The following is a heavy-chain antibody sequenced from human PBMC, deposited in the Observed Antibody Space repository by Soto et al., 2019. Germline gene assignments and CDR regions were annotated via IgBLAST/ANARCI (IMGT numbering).Heavy chain of an antibody. D-gene: IGHD3-10*01. Sequence: PSETLSLTCNVSGFSISSGFYWGGVRHPPGKGLEWIGAVFHSGATYFNPSLKSRVTMAIVTSENQFSLSLASVAAADTVMYDLARGINLQDGWGQGTLVTVSS. CDR2: VFHSGAT. V-gene: IGHV4-38-2*02. J-gene: IGHJ4*02. CDR1: GFSISSGFY. CDR3: ARGINLQDG.